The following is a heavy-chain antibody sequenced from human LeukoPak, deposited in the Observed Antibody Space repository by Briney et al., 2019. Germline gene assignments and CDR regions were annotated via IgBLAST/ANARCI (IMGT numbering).Heavy chain of an antibody. Sequence: GGSLRLSCAASGFTVSSNYMSWVRQAPGKGLEWVSVIYSGGSTYYADSVKGRFTISRHNSKNTLYLQMNSLRAEDTAVYYCARSYYYDSSGYYYAFDFWGQGTMVTVSS. CDR2: IYSGGST. CDR1: GFTVSSNY. V-gene: IGHV3-53*01. J-gene: IGHJ3*01. D-gene: IGHD3-22*01. CDR3: ARSYYYDSSGYYYAFDF.